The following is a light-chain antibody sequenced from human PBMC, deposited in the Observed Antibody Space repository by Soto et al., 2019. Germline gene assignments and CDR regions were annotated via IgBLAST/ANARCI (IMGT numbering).Light chain of an antibody. Sequence: DIQMTQSPSSLSASVGDIVTIACRASQDISNYLNWYQQKPGKAPKLLIYDASNLETGVPSRFSGSGSGTDFTFTISSLQPEDIATYYCQQYDNLPITFGLGTRLEIK. CDR1: QDISNY. CDR2: DAS. V-gene: IGKV1-33*01. CDR3: QQYDNLPIT. J-gene: IGKJ5*01.